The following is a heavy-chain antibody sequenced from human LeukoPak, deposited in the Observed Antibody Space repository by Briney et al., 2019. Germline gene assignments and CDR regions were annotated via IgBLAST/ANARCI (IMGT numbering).Heavy chain of an antibody. D-gene: IGHD5-12*01. J-gene: IGHJ4*02. CDR2: LYYTGST. CDR1: GGSICSNNYY. Sequence: SETLSLTCTVSGGSICSNNYYGGWIRQPPGNGLEWIGSLYYTGSTYYNPSLKSRVTISIDTSKNQFSLKLSPVTASDTAVYYCASQRTANSGWYIDYWGQGTLVTVSS. V-gene: IGHV4-39*01. CDR3: ASQRTANSGWYIDY.